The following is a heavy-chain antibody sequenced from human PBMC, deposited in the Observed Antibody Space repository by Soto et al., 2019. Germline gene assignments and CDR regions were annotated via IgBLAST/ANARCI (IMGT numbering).Heavy chain of an antibody. CDR1: GYTFTHYY. CDR3: ARYLAAGDH. CDR2: IKPASGST. Sequence: QVPLVQSGAEVKKPGASVKLSCRKSGYTFTHYYIHWVRQAPGQGLEWLGIIKPASGSTNYAQDFKGRVTLTIDTPTTTVYMDLSGLRAEHTAIFYCARYLAAGDHLGQGTLITVTS. D-gene: IGHD6-13*01. V-gene: IGHV1-46*03. J-gene: IGHJ4*02.